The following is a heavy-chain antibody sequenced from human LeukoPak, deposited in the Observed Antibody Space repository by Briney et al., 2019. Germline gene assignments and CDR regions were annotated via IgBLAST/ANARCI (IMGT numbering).Heavy chain of an antibody. CDR3: ARRDTSFDS. CDR1: GGSISSHNHH. V-gene: IGHV4-39*02. D-gene: IGHD5-24*01. J-gene: IGHJ4*02. CDR2: IHHSGVT. Sequence: SETLSLICSVSGGSISSHNHHWDWIRQPPGNGLEWIGSIHHSGVTYSNPSLRSRLTLSVDMSKNHFSLNLSSVPAADTAVYYCARRDTSFDSWGPGTLVTVSS.